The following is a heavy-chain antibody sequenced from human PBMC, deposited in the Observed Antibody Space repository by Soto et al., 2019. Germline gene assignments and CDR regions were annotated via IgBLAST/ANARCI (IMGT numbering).Heavy chain of an antibody. D-gene: IGHD2-21*01. CDR3: ARQPTTGDTDLWFDP. J-gene: IGHJ5*02. CDR1: GGSISTSRSY. V-gene: IGHV4-39*01. Sequence: SETLSLTCNVSGGSISTSRSYWAWIRQPPGKGLEWLANIFYSGSTYYNPSLASRVTVSVDTSKNEFSLRLRSVTAADTAVYYCARQPTTGDTDLWFDPWGQGTLVTVSS. CDR2: IFYSGST.